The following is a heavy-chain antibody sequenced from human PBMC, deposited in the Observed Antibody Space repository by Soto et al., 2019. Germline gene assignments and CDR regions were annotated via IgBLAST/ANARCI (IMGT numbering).Heavy chain of an antibody. CDR2: IYHSGST. CDR3: ARHLMYYDILTGYYNALEYYGMDV. J-gene: IGHJ6*02. D-gene: IGHD3-9*01. CDR1: GGSISSSNW. Sequence: PSETLSLTCAVSGGSISSSNWWSWVRQPPGKGLEWIGEIYHSGSTNYSPSLKSRVTISVDKSKNQFSLKLSSVTAADTAVYYCARHLMYYDILTGYYNALEYYGMDVWGQGTTVTVSS. V-gene: IGHV4-4*02.